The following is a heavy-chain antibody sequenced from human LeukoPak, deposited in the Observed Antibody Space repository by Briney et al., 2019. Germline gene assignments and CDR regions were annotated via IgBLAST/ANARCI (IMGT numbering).Heavy chain of an antibody. J-gene: IGHJ4*02. CDR1: GYTFTGYY. V-gene: IGHV1-2*02. CDR3: ARESIAVAGPDY. CDR2: INPNSGGT. D-gene: IGHD6-19*01. Sequence: ASVTVSCKASGYTFTGYYMHWVRQAPGQELEWMGWINPNSGGTNYAQKFQGRVTMTRDTSISTAYMELSRLRSDDTAVYYCARESIAVAGPDYWGQGTLVTVSS.